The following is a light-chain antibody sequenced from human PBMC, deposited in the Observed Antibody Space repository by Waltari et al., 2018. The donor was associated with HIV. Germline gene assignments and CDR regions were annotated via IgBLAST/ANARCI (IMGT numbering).Light chain of an antibody. CDR3: QQNHDWPPTT. CDR1: QSVSSN. J-gene: IGKJ5*01. CDR2: GAS. V-gene: IGKV3-15*01. Sequence: EIVMTQSPATLSVSPGEGATVSCTASQSVSSNVAWYQQKPGQAPRLLIYGASTRATGIPARFSGSGSGTEFTLTISSLQSEDFAVYYCQQNHDWPPTTFGQGTRLEIK.